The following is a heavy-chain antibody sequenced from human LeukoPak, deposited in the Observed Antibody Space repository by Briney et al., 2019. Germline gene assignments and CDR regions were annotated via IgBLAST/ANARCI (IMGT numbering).Heavy chain of an antibody. J-gene: IGHJ6*04. CDR3: AELGITMIGGV. Sequence: GGSLRLSCAASGFTFSSYGMSWVRQAPGKGLEWVSAISGSGGSTYYANSVKGRFTISRDNAKNSLYLQMNSLRAEDTAVYYCAELGITMIGGVWGKGTTVTISS. D-gene: IGHD3-10*02. CDR1: GFTFSSYG. CDR2: ISGSGGST. V-gene: IGHV3-23*01.